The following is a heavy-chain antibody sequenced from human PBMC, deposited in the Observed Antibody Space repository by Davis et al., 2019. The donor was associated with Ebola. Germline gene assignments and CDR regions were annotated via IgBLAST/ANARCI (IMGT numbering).Heavy chain of an antibody. CDR1: GYTLTEFS. J-gene: IGHJ6*03. D-gene: IGHD3-3*01. Sequence: AASVKVSCKVSGYTLTEFSMHWVRQAPGKGLEWMGGFDPEDGETIYAQKFKGRVTMTEDTSADTAYLELSSLRSEDTAVYYCATRRRITIFGVVIADYYYFMDVWGKGTTVTVSS. V-gene: IGHV1-24*01. CDR3: ATRRRITIFGVVIADYYYFMDV. CDR2: FDPEDGET.